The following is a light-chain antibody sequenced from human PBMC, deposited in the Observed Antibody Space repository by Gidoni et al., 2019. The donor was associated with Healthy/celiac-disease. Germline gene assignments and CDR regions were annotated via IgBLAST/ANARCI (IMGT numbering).Light chain of an antibody. Sequence: DIQMTQSPSTLSASVGDRVTITCRASQSISSWLAWYQQKPGKAPKLLIYKASSLESGVPSRFSGSGSGTEFTLTISSLQPDDFATYYCQQYNSYWTFRQXTKVEIK. CDR2: KAS. V-gene: IGKV1-5*03. CDR1: QSISSW. CDR3: QQYNSYWT. J-gene: IGKJ1*01.